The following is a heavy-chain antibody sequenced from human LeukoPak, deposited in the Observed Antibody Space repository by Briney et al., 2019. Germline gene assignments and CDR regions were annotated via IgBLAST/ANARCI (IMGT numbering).Heavy chain of an antibody. CDR3: ARDNHWNPPRGWFDP. V-gene: IGHV3-33*01. CDR2: IWYDGSNK. CDR1: GFTFSSYG. D-gene: IGHD1-1*01. J-gene: IGHJ5*02. Sequence: PGGSLRLSCAASGFTFSSYGMHWVRQAPGKGLEWVAVIWYDGSNKYYADSVKGRFTISRDNSKNTLYLQMNSLRAEDTAVYYCARDNHWNPPRGWFDPWGQGTLVTVSS.